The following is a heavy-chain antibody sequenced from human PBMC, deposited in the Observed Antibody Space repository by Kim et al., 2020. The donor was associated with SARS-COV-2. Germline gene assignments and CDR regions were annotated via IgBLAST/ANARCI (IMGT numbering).Heavy chain of an antibody. D-gene: IGHD3-3*01. CDR3: ARGFRLEWLKKPLTLDWYFDL. J-gene: IGHJ2*01. V-gene: IGHV4-34*01. CDR1: GGSFSGYY. CDR2: INHSGST. Sequence: SETLSLTCAVYGGSFSGYYWSWIRQPPGKGLEWIGEINHSGSTNYNPSLKSRVTISVDTSMNQFSLKLSSVTAADTAVYYCARGFRLEWLKKPLTLDWYFDLWGRGTLVTVSS.